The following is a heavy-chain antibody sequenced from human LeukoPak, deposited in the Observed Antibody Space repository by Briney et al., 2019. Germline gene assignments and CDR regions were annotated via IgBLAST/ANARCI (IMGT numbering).Heavy chain of an antibody. D-gene: IGHD4-11*01. CDR2: INPNSGGT. Sequence: ASVKVSCKASRYTFTGYYMHWVRQAPGQGLEWMGWINPNSGGTNYAQKFQGRVTMTRDTSISTAYMELSRLRSDDTAVYYCARERGRYSNSNLDYWGQGTLVTVSS. CDR3: ARERGRYSNSNLDY. CDR1: RYTFTGYY. J-gene: IGHJ4*02. V-gene: IGHV1-2*02.